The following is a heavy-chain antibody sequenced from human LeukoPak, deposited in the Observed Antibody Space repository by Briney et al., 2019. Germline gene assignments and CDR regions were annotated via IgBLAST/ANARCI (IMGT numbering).Heavy chain of an antibody. J-gene: IGHJ4*02. CDR1: GGTFSSYS. Sequence: SSVKVSCKASGGTFSSYSISWVRQAPGQGLEWMGGIIPIFGTANYAQKFQGRVTITTDESTSTAYMELRSLRSEDTAVYYCARGGTVTTQPDYWGQGTLVTVSP. CDR3: ARGGTVTTQPDY. V-gene: IGHV1-69*05. CDR2: IIPIFGTA. D-gene: IGHD4-17*01.